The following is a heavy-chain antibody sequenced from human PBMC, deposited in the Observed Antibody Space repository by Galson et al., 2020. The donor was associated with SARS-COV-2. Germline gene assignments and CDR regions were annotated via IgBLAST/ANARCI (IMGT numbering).Heavy chain of an antibody. Sequence: SQTLPLTCTVSGTSIPRLSYSWNWIHQTTRQGPEGSGSISHNRGTYYNPSLKSRVTISGDRSKNQFSLRLSSVTAADTAVYYCARLHYGEYAPEAFDIWGPGTRVTVAS. CDR2: ISHNRGT. CDR3: ARLHYGEYAPEAFDI. CDR1: GTSIPRLSYS. J-gene: IGHJ3*02. V-gene: IGHV4-30-2*01. D-gene: IGHD4-17*01.